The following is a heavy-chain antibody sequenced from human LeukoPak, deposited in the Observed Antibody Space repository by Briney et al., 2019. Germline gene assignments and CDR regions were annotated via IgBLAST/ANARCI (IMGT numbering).Heavy chain of an antibody. CDR3: ARDYDSSSGGAFDI. V-gene: IGHV4-39*02. D-gene: IGHD3-22*01. J-gene: IGHJ3*02. CDR2: IYYSGST. CDR1: GGSISSSSYY. Sequence: SETLSLTCTVSGGSISSSSYYWGWIRQPPGKGLEWIGSIYYSGSTYYNPSLKSRVTKSVDTSKNQFSLKLSSVTAADTAVYYCARDYDSSSGGAFDIWGQGTMVTVSS.